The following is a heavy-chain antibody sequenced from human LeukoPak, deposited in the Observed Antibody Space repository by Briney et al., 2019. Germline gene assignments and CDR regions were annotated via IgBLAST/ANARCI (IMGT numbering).Heavy chain of an antibody. CDR1: GFTFSSYA. CDR3: AKGGELLYYFDY. V-gene: IGHV3-23*01. D-gene: IGHD3-10*01. J-gene: IGHJ4*02. CDR2: ISGSGGST. Sequence: GGSLRLSCATSGFTFSSYAMSWVRQAPGKGLEWVSAISGSGGSTYYADSVKGRFTISRDNSKNTLYLQMNSLRAEDTAVYYCAKGGELLYYFDYWGQGTLVTVSS.